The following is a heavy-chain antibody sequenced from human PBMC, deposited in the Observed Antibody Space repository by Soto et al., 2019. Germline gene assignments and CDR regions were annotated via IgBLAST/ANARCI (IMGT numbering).Heavy chain of an antibody. V-gene: IGHV3-23*01. CDR2: ISGSGGST. CDR1: GFTFSSYA. Sequence: EVQLLESGGGLVQPGGSLRLSCAASGFTFSSYAMSWVRQAAGKGLEWVSTISGSGGSTYYADSVKGRFTISRDNSKNTLYLQMNRLRAEDTAVYYCAKDESSWNRYRFDYWGQGTLVTVSS. J-gene: IGHJ4*02. D-gene: IGHD6-13*01. CDR3: AKDESSWNRYRFDY.